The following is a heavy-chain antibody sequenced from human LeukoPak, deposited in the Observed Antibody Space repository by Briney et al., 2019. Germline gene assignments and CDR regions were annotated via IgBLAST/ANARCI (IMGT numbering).Heavy chain of an antibody. V-gene: IGHV1-8*02. CDR1: GGTFSSYA. CDR2: MNPNSGNT. D-gene: IGHD6-13*01. J-gene: IGHJ5*02. CDR3: ARGTLSSSWYNGYNWFDP. Sequence: ASVKVSCKASGGTFSSYAISWVRQAPGQGLEWMGWMNPNSGNTGYAQKFQGRVTMTRNTSISTAYMELSSLRSEDTAVYYCARGTLSSSWYNGYNWFDPWGQRTLVTVSS.